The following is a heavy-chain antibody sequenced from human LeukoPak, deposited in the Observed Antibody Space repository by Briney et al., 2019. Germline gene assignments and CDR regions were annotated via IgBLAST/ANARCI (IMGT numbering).Heavy chain of an antibody. D-gene: IGHD6-19*01. V-gene: IGHV3-73*01. J-gene: IGHJ4*02. CDR1: GFTFSGSA. CDR3: ANGKSEYSGGWPRGTF. CDR2: IRRITDNVAP. Sequence: GGSLRLSCAASGFTFSGSAMHWVRQASGKGLEWVGRIRRITDNVAPAYGASVKGRFTISRDDSKNTAYLQMNSLKTEDTAFYYCANGKSEYSGGWPRGTFWGLGTLVTVSS.